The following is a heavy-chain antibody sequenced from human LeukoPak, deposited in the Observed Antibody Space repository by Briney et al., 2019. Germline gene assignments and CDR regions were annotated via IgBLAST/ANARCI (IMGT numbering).Heavy chain of an antibody. CDR1: GFSFSNNA. V-gene: IGHV3-30*18. D-gene: IGHD3-10*01. CDR2: ISDDGSNK. Sequence: GGSLRLSCAASGFSFSNNAMHWVRQAPGKGLEWVAVISDDGSNKYYVDSVKGRFTISRDNSKNTLYLQVNSLRPEDTAVYYCAKGRRGFTYGPPGYWGQGTLVTVSS. CDR3: AKGRRGFTYGPPGY. J-gene: IGHJ4*02.